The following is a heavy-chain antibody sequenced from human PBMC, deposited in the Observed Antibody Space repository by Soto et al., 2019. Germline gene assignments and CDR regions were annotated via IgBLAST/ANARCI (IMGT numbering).Heavy chain of an antibody. Sequence: QVQLVQSGAEVKKPGSSVKVSCTASGCTFSSYAISWVRQAPGQGLEWMGGIFPIVSKANYAQKFQGRFTITGDESTSTVYMEMSSLRAEDTAVYYCARDRIRDGYNYRAFDIWGQGTMVTVSS. CDR3: ARDRIRDGYNYRAFDI. V-gene: IGHV1-69*01. CDR1: GCTFSSYA. D-gene: IGHD5-12*01. J-gene: IGHJ3*02. CDR2: IFPIVSKA.